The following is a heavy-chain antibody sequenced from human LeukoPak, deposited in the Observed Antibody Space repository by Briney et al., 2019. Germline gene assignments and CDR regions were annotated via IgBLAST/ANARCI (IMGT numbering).Heavy chain of an antibody. V-gene: IGHV3-23*01. Sequence: PGGSLRLSCAASGFTFSSYAMSWVRQAPGKGLEWVSAISGSGGSTYYADSVKGRFTISRDNSKNTLYLQMNSLRAEDTAVYYCAKKQHPSGIAAAGGFDPWGQGTLVTVSS. CDR1: GFTFSSYA. CDR3: AKKQHPSGIAAAGGFDP. J-gene: IGHJ5*02. CDR2: ISGSGGST. D-gene: IGHD6-13*01.